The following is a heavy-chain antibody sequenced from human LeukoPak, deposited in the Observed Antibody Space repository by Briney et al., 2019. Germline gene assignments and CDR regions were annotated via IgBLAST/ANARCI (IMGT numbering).Heavy chain of an antibody. D-gene: IGHD2-15*01. Sequence: GGSLRLSCAASGFTVSNNYMSWVRQAPGKGLVWASRINNDGSSTSYADSVKGRFTISRDNAKNTLYLQMNSLRAEDTAVYYCVSSYCSGGSCYSASGYWGQGTLVTVSS. CDR1: GFTVSNNY. CDR3: VSSYCSGGSCYSASGY. V-gene: IGHV3-74*01. CDR2: INNDGSST. J-gene: IGHJ4*02.